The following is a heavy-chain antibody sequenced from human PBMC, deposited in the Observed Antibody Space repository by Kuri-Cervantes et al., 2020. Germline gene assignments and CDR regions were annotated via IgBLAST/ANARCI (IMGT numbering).Heavy chain of an antibody. CDR1: GGSISSGSYY. D-gene: IGHD3-9*01. CDR2: IYTSGIT. CDR3: ARAAGTGYYDY. J-gene: IGHJ4*02. Sequence: SETLSLTCTVSGGSISSGSYYWSWIRQPAGKGLEWIGRIYTSGITNYSPSLKSRVTISVDMSKNQFSLKLTSVTAADTAVYYCARAAGTGYYDYWGQGTLVTVSS. V-gene: IGHV4-61*02.